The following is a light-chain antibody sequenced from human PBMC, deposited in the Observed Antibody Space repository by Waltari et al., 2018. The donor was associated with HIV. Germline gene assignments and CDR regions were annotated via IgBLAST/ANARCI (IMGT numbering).Light chain of an antibody. V-gene: IGLV2-14*01. J-gene: IGLJ7*01. CDR3: TSYTSISPLAI. CDR2: GVT. CDR1: SSDIGGYDY. Sequence: QSALTQPASVSGSPGQSITISCNGTSSDIGGYDYVSWYQQYPGKAPKLIIFGVTNRPSGVSTRVSRSKSGNMASLTISGLQAEDDADYYCTSYTSISPLAIFGGGTQVTVL.